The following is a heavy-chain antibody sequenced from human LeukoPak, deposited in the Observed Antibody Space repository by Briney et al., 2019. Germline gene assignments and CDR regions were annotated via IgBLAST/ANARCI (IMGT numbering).Heavy chain of an antibody. CDR2: ISSNGGST. Sequence: PGGSLRLSCSASGFTFSSYAMNWVRQAPGKGLEYVSSISSNGGSTYYADSVKGRFTISRDNSKNTLYLQMSSLRAEDAAVYDCVKYSAMAFDYWGQGTLATVSS. J-gene: IGHJ4*02. V-gene: IGHV3-64D*09. D-gene: IGHD5-18*01. CDR3: VKYSAMAFDY. CDR1: GFTFSSYA.